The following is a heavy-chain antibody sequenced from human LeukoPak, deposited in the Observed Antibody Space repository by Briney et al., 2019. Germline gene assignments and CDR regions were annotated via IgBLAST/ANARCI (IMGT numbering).Heavy chain of an antibody. CDR3: ESVPVWITVPGLGFVFDI. CDR2: ISSTSSYI. Sequence: RPGGSLRLSCAASGFTFTSNSINWVRQAPGKGLERVSSISSTSSYIYYADSVKGRFTISRDNAKNSLYLQMNSLRAEDTAVYYCESVPVWITVPGLGFVFDIWGQGTMVTVSS. CDR1: GFTFTSNS. V-gene: IGHV3-21*01. D-gene: IGHD6-19*01. J-gene: IGHJ3*02.